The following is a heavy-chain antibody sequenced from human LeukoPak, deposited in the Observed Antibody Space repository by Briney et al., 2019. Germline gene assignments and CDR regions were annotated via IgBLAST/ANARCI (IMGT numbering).Heavy chain of an antibody. CDR3: ARSGLSATGEFDY. D-gene: IGHD2-15*01. Sequence: SETLSLTCTVSGYSISSGYYWGWIRQPAGKGLGWIGRIYTSGSANYNPSLKSRVTMSVDTSKNQFSLRLTSVTAADTAVYYCARSGLSATGEFDYWGQGTLVTVSS. CDR1: GYSISSGYY. V-gene: IGHV4-4*07. J-gene: IGHJ4*02. CDR2: IYTSGSA.